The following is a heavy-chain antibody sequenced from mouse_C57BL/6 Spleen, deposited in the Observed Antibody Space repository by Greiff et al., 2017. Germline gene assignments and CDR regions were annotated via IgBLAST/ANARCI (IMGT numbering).Heavy chain of an antibody. Sequence: QVQLQQPGAELVKPGASVKLSCKASGYTFTSYWMQWVKQRPGQGLEWIGEIDPSDSYTNYNQKFKGKATLTVDTSSSTAYMQLSSLTSEDSAVYYCARKGRSNLAWFAYWGQGTLVTVSA. CDR1: GYTFTSYW. D-gene: IGHD2-5*01. CDR3: ARKGRSNLAWFAY. J-gene: IGHJ3*01. CDR2: IDPSDSYT. V-gene: IGHV1-50*01.